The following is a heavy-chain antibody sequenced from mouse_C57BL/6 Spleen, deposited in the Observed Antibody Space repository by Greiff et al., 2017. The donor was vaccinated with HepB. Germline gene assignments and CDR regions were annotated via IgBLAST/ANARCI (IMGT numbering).Heavy chain of an antibody. CDR3: ARDFDGPWFAY. D-gene: IGHD2-3*01. V-gene: IGHV5-4*01. CDR1: GFTFSSYA. Sequence: VQLKESGGGLVKPGGSLKLSCAASGFTFSSYAMSWVRQTPEKRLEWVATISDGGSYTYYPDNVKGRFTISRDNAKNNLYLQMSHLKSEDTAMYYCARDFDGPWFAYWGQGTLVTVSA. J-gene: IGHJ3*01. CDR2: ISDGGSYT.